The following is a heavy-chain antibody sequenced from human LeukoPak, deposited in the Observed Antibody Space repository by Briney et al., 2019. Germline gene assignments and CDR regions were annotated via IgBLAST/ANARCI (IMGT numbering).Heavy chain of an antibody. CDR1: GYTFSNSG. CDR2: NSAYNGNT. D-gene: IGHD6-19*01. Sequence: ASVKVSCKASGYTFSNSGVSWLRQAPGQGLEWMGWNSAYNGNTNYAQKFQDRVAMTTDTSTNTAYMELRSLRSDDTAVYYCAKSIKVALSGAYFDPWGQGTLVTVSS. CDR3: AKSIKVALSGAYFDP. J-gene: IGHJ5*02. V-gene: IGHV1-18*01.